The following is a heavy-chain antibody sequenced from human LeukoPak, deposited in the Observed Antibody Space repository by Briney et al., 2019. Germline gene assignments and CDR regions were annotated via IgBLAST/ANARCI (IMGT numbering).Heavy chain of an antibody. J-gene: IGHJ6*02. CDR3: AKGRGDMLVVVAGPYGMDV. V-gene: IGHV3-23*01. D-gene: IGHD2-15*01. CDR1: GFTFSSYA. Sequence: PGGSLRLSCAASGFTFSSYAMSWVRQAPGKGLEWVSAISGSGGSTYYADSVKGRFTISRDNSKNTLYLQMNSLRAEDTAVYFCAKGRGDMLVVVAGPYGMDVCVLETTVTVSS. CDR2: ISGSGGST.